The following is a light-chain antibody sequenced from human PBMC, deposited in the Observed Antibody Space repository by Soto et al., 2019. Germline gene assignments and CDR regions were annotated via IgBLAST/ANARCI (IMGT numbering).Light chain of an antibody. J-gene: IGLJ3*02. CDR3: AAWDDSLNGPV. CDR2: AND. V-gene: IGLV1-44*01. Sequence: HSVLTQPPSASGTPGQRVTISCSGSSSNIGGNTVNWYQQLPGTAPKLLIRANDQRPSGVPDRFSGSKSGTSASLAISGLQSEDEADYYCAAWDDSLNGPVFGGGTKLTVL. CDR1: SSNIGGNT.